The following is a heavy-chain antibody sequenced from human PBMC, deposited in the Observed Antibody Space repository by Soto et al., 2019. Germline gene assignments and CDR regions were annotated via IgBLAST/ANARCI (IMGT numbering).Heavy chain of an antibody. CDR2: ISGSGGST. V-gene: IGHV3-23*01. CDR1: GFTFSSYA. Sequence: LRLSWAASGFTFSSYAMSWVLQAPGKGLDWVSAISGSGGSTYYADSVKGRFTISRDNSKNTLYLQMNSLRAEDTAVYYCAKDLLETLYYYDSSGYYPDAFDIWGQRTMVTVSS. CDR3: AKDLLETLYYYDSSGYYPDAFDI. D-gene: IGHD3-22*01. J-gene: IGHJ3*02.